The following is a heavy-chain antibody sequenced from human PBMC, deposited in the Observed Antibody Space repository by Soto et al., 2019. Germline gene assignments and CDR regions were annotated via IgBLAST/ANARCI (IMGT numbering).Heavy chain of an antibody. J-gene: IGHJ4*02. V-gene: IGHV4-34*01. CDR1: GGSFSGYY. D-gene: IGHD2-2*01. Sequence: QVQLQQWGAGLLKPSETLSLTCAVYGGSFSGYYWGWIRQPPGKGLEWIGEINHSGSTNYNPSLKRRVSISVDTSKNQFSLKLSSVTAADTAVYYCARVSRYCSSTSCPKHFDYWGQGTLVTVSS. CDR3: ARVSRYCSSTSCPKHFDY. CDR2: INHSGST.